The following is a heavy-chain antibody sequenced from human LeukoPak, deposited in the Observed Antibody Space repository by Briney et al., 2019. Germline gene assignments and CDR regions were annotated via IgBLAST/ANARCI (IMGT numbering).Heavy chain of an antibody. CDR2: IYSGGST. CDR1: GFTVGSNY. D-gene: IGHD2-21*02. CDR3: ARGPATAIDY. Sequence: GGSLRLSCAASGFTVGSNYMGWVRQAPGKGLEWVSVIYSGGSTYYADSVKGRFTISRDNSKNTLYLQMNSLRAEDTAVYYCARGPATAIDYWGQGTLVTVSS. J-gene: IGHJ4*02. V-gene: IGHV3-53*01.